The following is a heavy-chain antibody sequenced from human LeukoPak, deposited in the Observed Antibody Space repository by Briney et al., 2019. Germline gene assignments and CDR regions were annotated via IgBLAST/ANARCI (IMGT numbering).Heavy chain of an antibody. CDR1: GGSISSSSYY. J-gene: IGHJ5*02. V-gene: IGHV4-39*01. Sequence: SETLSLTCTVSGGSISSSSYYWGWIRQPPGRGLEWIGSIFYSGSTYYNPSLQSRVTISVDTSKNQFSLKLSSVTAADTAVYYCARQSSTMVRGINWFDPWGQGTLVTVSS. CDR3: ARQSSTMVRGINWFDP. CDR2: IFYSGST. D-gene: IGHD3-10*01.